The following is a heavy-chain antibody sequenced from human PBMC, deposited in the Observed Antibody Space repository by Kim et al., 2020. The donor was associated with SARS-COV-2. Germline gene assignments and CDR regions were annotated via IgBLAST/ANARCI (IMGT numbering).Heavy chain of an antibody. CDR3: ARDLLLSRTGYYYYGMDV. Sequence: SQTLSLTCAISGDRVSSNSAAWNWIRQSPSRGLEWLGRTYYRSKWYNEYAVSVKSRITINPDTSKNQFSLQLNSVTPEDTAVYYCARDLLLSRTGYYYYGMDVWGQGTTVTVSS. CDR2: TYYRSKWYN. J-gene: IGHJ6*02. D-gene: IGHD1-1*01. V-gene: IGHV6-1*01. CDR1: GDRVSSNSAA.